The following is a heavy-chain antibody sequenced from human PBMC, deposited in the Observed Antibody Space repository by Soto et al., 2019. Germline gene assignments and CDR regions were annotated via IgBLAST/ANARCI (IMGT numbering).Heavy chain of an antibody. CDR3: ARKDKSGYFNWFDP. CDR1: GYRFTSYW. CDR2: IFPSASDT. J-gene: IGHJ5*02. D-gene: IGHD3-22*01. Sequence: GESLKISCRTSGYRFTSYWIAWVRQLPGKGPEWMGIIFPSASDTRSSPSFQGQVTISADRSTSTVFLQWASPKASDTAVYFCARKDKSGYFNWFDPWGQGTLVTVSS. V-gene: IGHV5-51*01.